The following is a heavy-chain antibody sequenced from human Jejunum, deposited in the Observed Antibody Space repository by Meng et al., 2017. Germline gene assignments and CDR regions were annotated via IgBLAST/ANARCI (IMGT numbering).Heavy chain of an antibody. CDR1: GGSVSSTNCY. Sequence: QVLVKGSGPGWVRPCETLSRTCTVSGGSVSSTNCYWSWIRQPPGKGLEWIGYRYYSGSTNYNPSLKSRVTISVDTSKSQFSLKLFSVTAADTAVYYCAREYCISTTCYFDSWGQGTLVTVSS. V-gene: IGHV4-61*01. D-gene: IGHD2-2*01. CDR3: AREYCISTTCYFDS. CDR2: RYYSGST. J-gene: IGHJ4*02.